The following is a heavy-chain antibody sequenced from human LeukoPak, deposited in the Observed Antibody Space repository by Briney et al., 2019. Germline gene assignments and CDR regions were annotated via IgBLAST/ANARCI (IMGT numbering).Heavy chain of an antibody. V-gene: IGHV4-38-2*01. CDR1: GYSISSGYY. J-gene: IGHJ4*02. CDR2: IYHSGST. Sequence: SETLSLTCAVSGYSISSGYYWGWIRQPPGRGLEWIGSIYHSGSTYYNPSLKSRVTISVDTSKNQFSLKLSSVTAADTAVYYCARSWEVVTLFYFDYWGQGTLVTVSS. D-gene: IGHD4-23*01. CDR3: ARSWEVVTLFYFDY.